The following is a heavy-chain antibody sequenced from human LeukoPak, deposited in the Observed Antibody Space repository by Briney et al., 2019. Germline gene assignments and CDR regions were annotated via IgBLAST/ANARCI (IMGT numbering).Heavy chain of an antibody. J-gene: IGHJ3*02. V-gene: IGHV3-11*04. CDR2: ISVSGTTM. CDR3: RGNDDAFDI. Sequence: GGSLRLSCATSGFTFTDYYMTWIRQAPGKGLEWISYISVSGTTMYYADSVKGRFTLSRDNAKNSLYLQMNSLRSGDTAVYYCRGNDDAFDIWGQGTLVTVSS. CDR1: GFTFTDYY.